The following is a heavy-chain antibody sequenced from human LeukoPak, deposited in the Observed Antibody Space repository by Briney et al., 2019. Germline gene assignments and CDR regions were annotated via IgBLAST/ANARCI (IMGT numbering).Heavy chain of an antibody. CDR2: AYYSGVT. CDR1: GGSTGSDY. Sequence: PSETLSSTCSVSGGSTGSDYWSWIRQPPGKGLEWIAYAYYSGVTSYNPSLKSRVAISIDTSKNQFSLNLTSVTAADTAVYYCARLSLHCSGGSCYRGAFDSWGQGTQVTVSS. V-gene: IGHV4-59*08. J-gene: IGHJ4*02. D-gene: IGHD2-15*01. CDR3: ARLSLHCSGGSCYRGAFDS.